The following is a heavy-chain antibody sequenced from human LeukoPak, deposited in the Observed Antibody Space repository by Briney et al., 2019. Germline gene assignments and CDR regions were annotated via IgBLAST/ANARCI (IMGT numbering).Heavy chain of an antibody. CDR1: GGSISSGGYY. D-gene: IGHD2-8*01. J-gene: IGHJ5*02. Sequence: SQTLSLTCTVSGGSISSGGYYWSWIRRHPGKGLEWIGYIYYSGSTYYNPSLKSRVTISVDTSKNQFSLKLSSVTAADTAVYYCARALGYCTNGVCYGDWFDPWGQGTLVTVSS. CDR3: ARALGYCTNGVCYGDWFDP. V-gene: IGHV4-31*03. CDR2: IYYSGST.